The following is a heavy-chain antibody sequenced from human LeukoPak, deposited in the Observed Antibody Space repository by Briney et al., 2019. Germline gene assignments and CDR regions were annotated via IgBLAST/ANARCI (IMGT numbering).Heavy chain of an antibody. V-gene: IGHV3-48*04. CDR2: IDNSDSTI. D-gene: IGHD2-15*01. CDR3: ARDSGGSSPFDY. J-gene: IGHJ4*02. Sequence: SGGSLRLSCAASGFIFSSYSMNWVRQAPGKGLEWVSYIDNSDSTIYYADSVKGRFTISRDNAKNSLYLQMNSLRAEDTAVYYCARDSGGSSPFDYWGQGTLVTVSS. CDR1: GFIFSSYS.